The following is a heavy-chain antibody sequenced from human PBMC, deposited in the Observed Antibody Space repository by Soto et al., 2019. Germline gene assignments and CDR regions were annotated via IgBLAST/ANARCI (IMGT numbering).Heavy chain of an antibody. Sequence: QVQLQESGPGLVKPSQTLSLTCTVSGGSISSGGYYWSWIRQHPGKGLEWIGYIYYSGSTYYNPSLQSRVTISVATSKNQFSLKLSSVTAADTAVYYCARISSSWYPVDYWGQGTLVTVSS. CDR2: IYYSGST. D-gene: IGHD6-13*01. CDR3: ARISSSWYPVDY. V-gene: IGHV4-31*03. J-gene: IGHJ4*02. CDR1: GGSISSGGYY.